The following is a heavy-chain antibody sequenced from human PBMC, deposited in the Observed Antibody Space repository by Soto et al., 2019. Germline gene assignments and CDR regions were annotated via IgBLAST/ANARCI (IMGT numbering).Heavy chain of an antibody. J-gene: IGHJ3*01. CDR3: AKKNEQVAFDV. CDR1: GGSINAENW. Sequence: TSETLSLTCVVAGGSINAENWWSWVRQPPGKGLEWIGEIHHGGSTNCNPSLKSRVTILIDTSKNQFSLKLSSVTAADTALYYCAKKNEQVAFDVWGQGTMVTVSS. V-gene: IGHV4-4*02. CDR2: IHHGGST.